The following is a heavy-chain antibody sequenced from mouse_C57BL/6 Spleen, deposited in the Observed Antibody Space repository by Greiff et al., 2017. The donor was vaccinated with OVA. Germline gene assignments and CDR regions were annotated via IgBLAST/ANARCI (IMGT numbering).Heavy chain of an antibody. D-gene: IGHD2-1*01. Sequence: DVQLVESGGDLVKPGGSLKLSCAASGFTFSSYGMSWVRQTPDKRLEWVATISSGGSYTYYPDSVKGRFTISRDNAKNTLYLQMSSLKSEDTAMYYCARRGYYGNSYAMDYWGQGTSVTVSS. CDR3: ARRGYYGNSYAMDY. J-gene: IGHJ4*01. CDR1: GFTFSSYG. V-gene: IGHV5-6*01. CDR2: ISSGGSYT.